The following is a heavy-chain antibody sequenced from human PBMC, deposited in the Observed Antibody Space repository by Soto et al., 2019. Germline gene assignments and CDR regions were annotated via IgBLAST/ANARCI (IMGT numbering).Heavy chain of an antibody. D-gene: IGHD6-6*01. CDR1: GVTLSNYA. V-gene: IGHV3-23*01. Sequence: EVQLLDSGGGLVQPGGSLRLSCAASGVTLSNYAMSWVRQAPGKGLEWISTISGSGGRIYYADSMKGLFTISRDKSKNTLYLQTSSLRAEDTAVYYCRKTDGVEGQLVDSWSQGTLGTVSS. J-gene: IGHJ4*02. CDR2: ISGSGGRI. CDR3: RKTDGVEGQLVDS.